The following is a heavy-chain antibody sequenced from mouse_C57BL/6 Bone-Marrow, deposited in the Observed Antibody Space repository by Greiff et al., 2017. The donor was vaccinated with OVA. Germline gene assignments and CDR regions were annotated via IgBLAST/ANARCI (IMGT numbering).Heavy chain of an antibody. CDR2: INPSTGGT. CDR3: ARYDYGSTYYFDY. CDR1: GYSFTGYY. Sequence: EVQLQQSGPELVKPGASVKISCKASGYSFTGYYMNWVKQSPEKSLEWIGEINPSTGGTTYNQKFKAKATLTVDKSSSTAYMQLKSLTSEDSAVYYCARYDYGSTYYFDYWGQGTTLTVSS. D-gene: IGHD1-1*01. V-gene: IGHV1-42*01. J-gene: IGHJ2*01.